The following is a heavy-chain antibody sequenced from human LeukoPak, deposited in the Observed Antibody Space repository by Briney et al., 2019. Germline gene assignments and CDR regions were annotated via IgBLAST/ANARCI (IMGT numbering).Heavy chain of an antibody. CDR2: IKQDGSEK. J-gene: IGHJ4*02. D-gene: IGHD3-22*01. CDR3: AREGSYYDSSGYSHFDY. V-gene: IGHV3-7*01. Sequence: GGSLRLSCAASGFTFSSYWMSWVRQAPGKGLEWVANIKQDGSEKYYVDSVKGRFTISRDNAKNSLYLQMNSLRAEDPAVYYCAREGSYYDSSGYSHFDYWGQGTLVTVSS. CDR1: GFTFSSYW.